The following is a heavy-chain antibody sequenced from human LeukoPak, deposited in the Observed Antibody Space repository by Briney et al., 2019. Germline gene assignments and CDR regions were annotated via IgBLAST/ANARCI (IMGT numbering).Heavy chain of an antibody. CDR3: TGATYYYGSGSYKGDV. CDR1: GGSISSYY. Sequence: SETLSLTCTVSGGSISSYYWSWIRQPPGKGLEWIGYIYYSGNTNYNPSLKSRVTISVDTSKNQFSLKLSSVTAADTAVYYCTGATYYYGSGSYKGDVWGQGAMVTVSS. CDR2: IYYSGNT. V-gene: IGHV4-59*01. J-gene: IGHJ3*01. D-gene: IGHD3-10*01.